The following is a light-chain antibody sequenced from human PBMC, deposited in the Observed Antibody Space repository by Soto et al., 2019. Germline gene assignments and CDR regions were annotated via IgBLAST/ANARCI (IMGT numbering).Light chain of an antibody. CDR1: SSDVGGYDY. CDR3: SSHTSGSTRV. V-gene: IGLV2-14*01. CDR2: EVT. J-gene: IGLJ1*01. Sequence: QSVLTQPASVSGSPGQSIAISCTGTSSDVGGYDYVSWYQQHPDKAPNLMIYEVTKRPSGVSNRFSGSKSGNTASLTISGLQPEDEADYYCSSHTSGSTRVFGSGTKVTVL.